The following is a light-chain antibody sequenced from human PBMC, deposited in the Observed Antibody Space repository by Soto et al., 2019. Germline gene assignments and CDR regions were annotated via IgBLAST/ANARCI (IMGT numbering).Light chain of an antibody. CDR3: AAWDDSLNAVV. J-gene: IGLJ2*01. CDR2: SNR. V-gene: IGLV1-44*01. CDR1: SSNVGKNT. Sequence: QSVLTQSPSASGTPGQTVTISCFGSSSNVGKNTVNWYQQLPGTAPKLLIYSNRERPSGVPDRFSGSTSGTSASLAISGLQSEDEADYYCAAWDDSLNAVVVGGGTKLTVL.